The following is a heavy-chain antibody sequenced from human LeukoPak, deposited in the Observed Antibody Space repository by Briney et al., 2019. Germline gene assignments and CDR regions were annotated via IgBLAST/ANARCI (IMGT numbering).Heavy chain of an antibody. Sequence: PGGSLRLSCAASGFTFSRYAMHWVRQAPGKGLEWVAGIAFDASKRVYADFVKGRFTISRDNSKNTLYLQMNSLRAEDTAVYYCAKDRSGDYYFDYWGQGTLVTVSS. V-gene: IGHV3-30*04. CDR2: IAFDASKR. J-gene: IGHJ4*02. D-gene: IGHD4-17*01. CDR3: AKDRSGDYYFDY. CDR1: GFTFSRYA.